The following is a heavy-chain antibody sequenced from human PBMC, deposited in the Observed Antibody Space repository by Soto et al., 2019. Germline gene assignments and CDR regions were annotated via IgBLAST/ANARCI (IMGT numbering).Heavy chain of an antibody. D-gene: IGHD1-1*01. CDR2: IYIDDT. V-gene: IGHV1-18*01. Sequence: QIQLEQSEAEVKKPGASVKVSCKASGYTFSSFGFSWMRQAPGQGLEWMGWIYIDDTKYAQNFQGRVTMTTDTSTSTVYMELRSLRSDDTSVYYCARDRDWNLYYWGQGTPVTVSS. J-gene: IGHJ4*02. CDR3: ARDRDWNLYY. CDR1: GYTFSSFG.